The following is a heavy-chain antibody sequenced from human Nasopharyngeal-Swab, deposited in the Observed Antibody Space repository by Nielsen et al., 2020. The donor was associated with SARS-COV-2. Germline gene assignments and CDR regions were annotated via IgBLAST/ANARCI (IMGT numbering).Heavy chain of an antibody. CDR1: VYTFTRYY. J-gene: IGHJ3*02. CDR3: ARVGITMIVVASDAFDI. Sequence: ASVTVSCKASVYTFTRYYIHWVRPATRQGLEWMGWMNPNSGNTGYAQKFQGRVTMTRNTSISTAYMELSSLRSEDTAVYYCARVGITMIVVASDAFDIWGQGTMVTVSS. V-gene: IGHV1-8*01. D-gene: IGHD3-22*01. CDR2: MNPNSGNT.